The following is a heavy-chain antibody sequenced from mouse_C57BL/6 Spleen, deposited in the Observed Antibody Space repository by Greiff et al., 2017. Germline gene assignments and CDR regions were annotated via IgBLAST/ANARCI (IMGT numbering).Heavy chain of an antibody. J-gene: IGHJ1*03. D-gene: IGHD4-1*01. CDR3: ARHANWDSRYFDV. CDR2: ISNGGGST. CDR1: GFTFSDYY. Sequence: EVKVVESGGGLVQPGGSLKLSCAASGFTFSDYYMYWVRQTPEKRLEWVAYISNGGGSTYYPDTVKGRFTISRDNAKNTLYLQMSRLKSEDTAMYYCARHANWDSRYFDVWGTGTTVTVSS. V-gene: IGHV5-12*01.